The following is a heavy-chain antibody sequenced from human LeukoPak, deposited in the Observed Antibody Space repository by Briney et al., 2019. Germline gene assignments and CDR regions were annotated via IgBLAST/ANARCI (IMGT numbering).Heavy chain of an antibody. Sequence: SETLSLTCAVSGGPFSGYFWSWIRQPPGKGLEWIGEIHNSGTTNYYPSLNSRVTISEDTSKNQIYLILRSVTAADTAVYYCARRYYYNLGSFPFDFWGQGTLVTVSS. J-gene: IGHJ4*02. CDR2: IHNSGTT. V-gene: IGHV4-34*01. CDR1: GGPFSGYF. D-gene: IGHD3-10*01. CDR3: ARRYYYNLGSFPFDF.